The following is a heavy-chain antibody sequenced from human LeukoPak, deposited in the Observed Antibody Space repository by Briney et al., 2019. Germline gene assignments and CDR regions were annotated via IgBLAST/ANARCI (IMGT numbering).Heavy chain of an antibody. Sequence: ASVKVSCKASGGTFSSYAISWVRQAPGKGLEWMGGFDPEQGETIYAQKFQGRVTMTEDTSTDTGYMELSSLTSEDTAVYYCTTMTMARGSPLFYFDNWGQGTLVTVSS. D-gene: IGHD3-10*01. CDR1: GGTFSSYA. CDR2: FDPEQGET. CDR3: TTMTMARGSPLFYFDN. V-gene: IGHV1-24*01. J-gene: IGHJ4*02.